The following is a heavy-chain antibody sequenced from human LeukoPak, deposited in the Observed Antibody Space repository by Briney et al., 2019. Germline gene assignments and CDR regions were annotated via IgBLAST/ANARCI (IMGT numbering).Heavy chain of an antibody. J-gene: IGHJ4*02. Sequence: KSGGSLRLSCAASGFTLSSYSMNWVRQAPGKGLEWVSSISSSSSYIYYADSVKGRFTISRDNSKNTLYLQMNSLRAEDTAVYYCARDRGTAMASTLIFDYWGQGTLVTVSS. CDR3: ARDRGTAMASTLIFDY. CDR2: ISSSSSYI. D-gene: IGHD5-18*01. V-gene: IGHV3-21*01. CDR1: GFTLSSYS.